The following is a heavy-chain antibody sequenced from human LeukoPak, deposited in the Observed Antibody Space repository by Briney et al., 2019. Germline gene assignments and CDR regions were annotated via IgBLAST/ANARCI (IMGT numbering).Heavy chain of an antibody. CDR1: GGTFSSYA. V-gene: IGHV1-69*05. Sequence: SVKVSCKASGGTFSSYAISCVRQAPGQGLEWMGGIIPIFGTANYAQKFQGRVTITTDESTSTAYMELSSLRSEDTAVYYCARVLYYYDSSGYLLDYWGQGTLVTVSS. D-gene: IGHD3-22*01. J-gene: IGHJ4*02. CDR3: ARVLYYYDSSGYLLDY. CDR2: IIPIFGTA.